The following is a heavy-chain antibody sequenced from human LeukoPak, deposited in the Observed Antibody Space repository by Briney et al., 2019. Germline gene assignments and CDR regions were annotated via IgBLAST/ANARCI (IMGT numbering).Heavy chain of an antibody. V-gene: IGHV3-21*01. Sequence: GGSLRLSCAASGFTFSSYSMNWVRQAPGKGLGWVSSISSSSSYIYYADSVKGRFTISRDNAKNSLYLQMNSLRAEDTAVYYCAREVRAYYYDSSDYPYFDYWGQGTLVTVSS. CDR1: GFTFSSYS. J-gene: IGHJ4*02. CDR2: ISSSSSYI. CDR3: AREVRAYYYDSSDYPYFDY. D-gene: IGHD3-22*01.